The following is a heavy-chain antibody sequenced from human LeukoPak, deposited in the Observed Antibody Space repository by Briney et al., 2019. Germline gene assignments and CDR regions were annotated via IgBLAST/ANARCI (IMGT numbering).Heavy chain of an antibody. J-gene: IGHJ3*02. CDR3: ASKGYCSSTSCLGDAFDI. CDR1: GGSISSGSYY. CDR2: IYTSGST. V-gene: IGHV4-61*02. D-gene: IGHD2-2*01. Sequence: SETLSLTCTVSGGSISSGSYYWSWIRQPAGKGLEWIGRIYTSGSTNYNPSLKSRVTISVDTSKNQFSLKLSSVTAADTAVYYCASKGYCSSTSCLGDAFDIWGQGTMVTVSS.